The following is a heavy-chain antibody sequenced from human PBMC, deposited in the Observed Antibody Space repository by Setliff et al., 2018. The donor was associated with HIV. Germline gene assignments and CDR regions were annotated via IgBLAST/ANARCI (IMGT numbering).Heavy chain of an antibody. J-gene: IGHJ3*02. D-gene: IGHD6-13*01. CDR3: ARDQTGVAAAAFGGGSAWSDECFDI. Sequence: SSVKFPCRTSGGTLSNYDITRLRQPPGEGLEWRLMNIPMYNITAYAQNFKSRVTITADESTSTVYMELSSLSSEDTAVYYCARDQTGVAAAAFGGGSAWSDECFDIWGQGTMVTVSS. V-gene: IGHV1-69*13. CDR1: GGTLSNYD. CDR2: NIPMYNIT.